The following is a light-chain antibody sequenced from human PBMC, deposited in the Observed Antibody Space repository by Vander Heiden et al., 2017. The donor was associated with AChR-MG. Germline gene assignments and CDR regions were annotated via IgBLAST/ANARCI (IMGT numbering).Light chain of an antibody. CDR2: EDS. CDR1: KLGNKY. V-gene: IGLV3-1*01. Sequence: SYELAQPPSLSVSPGQTATITCSGDKLGNKYASWYQQKPGQPPVLVIYEDSKRPSGIPERFSGSNSGNTATLTIGGTQAMDEADYYCQAWDSSSTAVFGGGTKLTVL. CDR3: QAWDSSSTAV. J-gene: IGLJ3*02.